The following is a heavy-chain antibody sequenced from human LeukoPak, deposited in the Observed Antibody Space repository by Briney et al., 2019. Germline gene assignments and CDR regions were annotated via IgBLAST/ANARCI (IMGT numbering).Heavy chain of an antibody. CDR1: AFTFSSYG. CDR2: ISYDGSNK. V-gene: IGHV3-30*18. D-gene: IGHD3-10*01. CDR3: AKDRGDAPVRLTYYFDY. Sequence: GRSLRLSCAASAFTFSSYGMHWVRQAPGKGLKWVAVISYDGSNKYYADSVKGRFTISRDNSKNTLYLQMNSLRAEDTAVYYCAKDRGDAPVRLTYYFDYWGQGTLVTVSS. J-gene: IGHJ4*02.